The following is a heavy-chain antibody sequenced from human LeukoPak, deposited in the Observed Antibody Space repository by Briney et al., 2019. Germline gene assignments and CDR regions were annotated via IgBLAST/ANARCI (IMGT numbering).Heavy chain of an antibody. CDR1: GSSINSYC. CDR2: IYYSGST. CDR3: ARARDGHINNWFDP. J-gene: IGHJ5*02. Sequence: PSERLSPICPVSGSSINSYCWSWIRQPPGKGLEWIGYIYYSGSTNYNPSLKSRVTISVDTSKNQFSLKMSSVTAADTAVYYCARARDGHINNWFDPWAQGTLVTVSS. V-gene: IGHV4-59*01. D-gene: IGHD5-24*01.